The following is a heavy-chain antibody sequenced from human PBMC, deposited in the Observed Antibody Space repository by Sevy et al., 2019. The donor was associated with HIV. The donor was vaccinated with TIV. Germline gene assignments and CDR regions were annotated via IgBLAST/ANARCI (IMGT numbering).Heavy chain of an antibody. CDR1: GFIFSTYT. CDR3: AKGDRTFYGLDV. Sequence: GGSLRLSCAASGFIFSTYTMTWVRQAPGKGLEWVSGISGSGGSTYYADSLKGCFTIFRDNSKNTVYLQMNSLRAEDTAVYYCAKGDRTFYGLDVWGQGTTVTVSS. V-gene: IGHV3-23*01. J-gene: IGHJ6*02. CDR2: ISGSGGST. D-gene: IGHD2-15*01.